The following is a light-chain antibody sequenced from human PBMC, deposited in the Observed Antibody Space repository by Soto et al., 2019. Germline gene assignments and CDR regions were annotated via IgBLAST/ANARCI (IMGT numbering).Light chain of an antibody. CDR2: LNSDGSH. CDR1: SGHSNYA. Sequence: QSVLTQSPSASASLGSSVKLTCTLSSGHSNYAIAWHQQQPEKGPRYLMKLNSDGSHSKGDGIPDRFSGSSSGAERYLTISSLQSGDEADYYCQTCGTGYVFGTGTKLTVL. J-gene: IGLJ1*01. CDR3: QTCGTGYV. V-gene: IGLV4-69*01.